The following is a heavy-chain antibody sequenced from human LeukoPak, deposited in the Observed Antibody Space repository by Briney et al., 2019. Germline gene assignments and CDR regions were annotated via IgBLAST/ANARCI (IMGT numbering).Heavy chain of an antibody. CDR1: GFTFSDCY. CDR2: ISSSSSYT. V-gene: IGHV3-11*06. J-gene: IGHJ6*04. D-gene: IGHD2-2*01. Sequence: GGSLRLSCAASGFTFSDCYMSWIRQAPGKGLEWVSYISSSSSYTNYADSVKGRFTISRDNAKNSLYLQMNSLRAEDTAVYYCARAEGYCSSTSCYVREYYYYGMDVWGKGTTVTVSS. CDR3: ARAEGYCSSTSCYVREYYYYGMDV.